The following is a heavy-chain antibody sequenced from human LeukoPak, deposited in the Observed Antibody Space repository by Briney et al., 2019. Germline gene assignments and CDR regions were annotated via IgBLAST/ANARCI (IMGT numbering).Heavy chain of an antibody. V-gene: IGHV3-30*03. J-gene: IGHJ4*02. Sequence: GGSLRLSCAASGFTFSSYGMHWVRQAPGKGLEWVAVISYDGSDKYSADSVKGRFTISRDNSKNTPYLQMNSLRAEDTAVYYCASHWAQQVVSDYWGQGTLVTVSS. CDR1: GFTFSSYG. CDR2: ISYDGSDK. D-gene: IGHD6-13*01. CDR3: ASHWAQQVVSDY.